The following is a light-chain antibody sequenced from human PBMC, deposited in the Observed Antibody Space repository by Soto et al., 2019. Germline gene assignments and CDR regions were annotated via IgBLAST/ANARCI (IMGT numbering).Light chain of an antibody. Sequence: EIVLTQSPATLSLSPGERATLSCRASQSISSYLPWYPQKPDQAPRLPIYDASNRATGIPDRFSGSGSGTDFTLTISSLEPEDFAVYYCHHRSTWPFTFGPGTKVDIK. CDR3: HHRSTWPFT. V-gene: IGKV3-11*01. CDR2: DAS. J-gene: IGKJ3*01. CDR1: QSISSY.